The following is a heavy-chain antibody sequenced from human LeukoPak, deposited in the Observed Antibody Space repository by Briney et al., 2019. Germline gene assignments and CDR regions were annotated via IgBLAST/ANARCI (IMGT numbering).Heavy chain of an antibody. CDR3: ARLNYYDSSGYYYGYRY. CDR1: GYTFTSYD. J-gene: IGHJ4*02. D-gene: IGHD3-22*01. Sequence: ASVKVSCKASGYTFTSYDINWVRQATGQGLEWMGWMNPNSRNTGYAQKFQGRVTMTRNTSMSTAYMELSSLRSEDTAVYYCARLNYYDSSGYYYGYRYWGQGTLVTVSS. CDR2: MNPNSRNT. V-gene: IGHV1-8*01.